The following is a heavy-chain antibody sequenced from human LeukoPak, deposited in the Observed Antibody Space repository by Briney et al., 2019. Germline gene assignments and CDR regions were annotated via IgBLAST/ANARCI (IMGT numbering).Heavy chain of an antibody. CDR3: ARDQWEGYYDSSGYYDFDY. CDR1: GGSISSSSYY. V-gene: IGHV4-39*07. Sequence: SKTLSLTCTVSGGSISSSSYYWGWIRQPPGKGLEWIGSIYYSGSTYYNPSLKSRVTISVDTSKNQFSLKLSSVTAADTAVYYCARDQWEGYYDSSGYYDFDYWGQGTLVTVSS. CDR2: IYYSGST. D-gene: IGHD3-22*01. J-gene: IGHJ4*02.